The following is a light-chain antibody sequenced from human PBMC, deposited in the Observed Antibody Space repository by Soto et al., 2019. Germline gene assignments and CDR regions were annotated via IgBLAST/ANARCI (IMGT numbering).Light chain of an antibody. Sequence: QSALTQPASVSGSPGQSITISCTGTSSDVGGYNYVSWYQQHPGKAPKLMLYEVSNRPSGVSDRFSGSKSGNTASLTISGLQAEDEADYYCSSYTRSSTSNVVFGGGTKVTVL. J-gene: IGLJ2*01. CDR3: SSYTRSSTSNVV. CDR2: EVS. CDR1: SSDVGGYNY. V-gene: IGLV2-14*01.